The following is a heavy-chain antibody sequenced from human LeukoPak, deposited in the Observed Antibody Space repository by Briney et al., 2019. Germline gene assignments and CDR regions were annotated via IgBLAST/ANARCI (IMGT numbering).Heavy chain of an antibody. CDR3: ARDTNFGVVPNYMDV. Sequence: GGSLRLSCAASGFSFSSLWMTWVRQAPGKGLEWVGNIKQDGSEQHYVDSVKGRFTISRDNARNLLYQQMNSLRVEDTAVYYCARDTNFGVVPNYMDVWGKGTTVTVSS. V-gene: IGHV3-7*01. CDR1: GFSFSSLW. J-gene: IGHJ6*03. CDR2: IKQDGSEQ. D-gene: IGHD3-3*01.